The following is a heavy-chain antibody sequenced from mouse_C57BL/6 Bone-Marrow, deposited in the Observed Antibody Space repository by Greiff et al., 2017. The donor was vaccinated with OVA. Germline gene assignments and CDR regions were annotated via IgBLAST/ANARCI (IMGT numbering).Heavy chain of an antibody. CDR3: ARQKWDDYAMDY. Sequence: EVKLVESGGGLVQPGGSLKLSCAASGFTFSDYGMAWVRQAPRKGPEWVAFISNLAYSIYYADTVTGRFTISRENAKNTLYLEMSSLRSEDTAMYYCARQKWDDYAMDYWGQGTSVTVSS. J-gene: IGHJ4*01. CDR2: ISNLAYSI. CDR1: GFTFSDYG. D-gene: IGHD1-3*01. V-gene: IGHV5-15*01.